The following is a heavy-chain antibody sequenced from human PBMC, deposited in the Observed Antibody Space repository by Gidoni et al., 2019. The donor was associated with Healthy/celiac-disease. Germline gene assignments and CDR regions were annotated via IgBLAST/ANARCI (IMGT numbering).Heavy chain of an antibody. CDR1: GFTFSSYW. Sequence: EVQLVESGGGLVQPGGSLRLSCAASGFTFSSYWMHWVRQAPGKGLVWVSRLNSDGSSTSYADSGKGRFTISRDNAKNTLYLQMNSLRAEDTAVYYCARDPGSITMVRGAIYGMDVWGQGTTVTVSS. CDR3: ARDPGSITMVRGAIYGMDV. V-gene: IGHV3-74*01. CDR2: LNSDGSST. J-gene: IGHJ6*02. D-gene: IGHD3-10*01.